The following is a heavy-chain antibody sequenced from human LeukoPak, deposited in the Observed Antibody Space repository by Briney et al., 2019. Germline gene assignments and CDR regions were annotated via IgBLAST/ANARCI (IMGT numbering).Heavy chain of an antibody. CDR1: GGSISSYY. V-gene: IGHV4-59*01. J-gene: IGHJ4*02. CDR3: ARSYGDYVNFDY. Sequence: PSETLSLTCTVSGGSISSYYWSWIRQPPGKGLEWIGYIYYSGSTNYNPSLKSRVTMSVDTSRNQFSLRLSSVTAADTAVYYWARSYGDYVNFDYWGQGTLVTVSS. D-gene: IGHD4-17*01. CDR2: IYYSGST.